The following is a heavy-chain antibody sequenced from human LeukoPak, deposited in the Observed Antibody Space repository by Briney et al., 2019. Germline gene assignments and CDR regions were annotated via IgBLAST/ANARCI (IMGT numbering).Heavy chain of an antibody. CDR3: ARDAFPGYSSSWVDP. CDR1: GFTFSTYW. Sequence: GGSLRLSCAASGFTFSTYWMHWVRQAPGKGLVWVSRINSDGSSTNYADSVKGRFTISRDNAKNTLYLRMNSLRAEDTAVYYCARDAFPGYSSSWVDPWGQGTLVTVSS. J-gene: IGHJ5*02. V-gene: IGHV3-74*01. CDR2: INSDGSST. D-gene: IGHD6-13*01.